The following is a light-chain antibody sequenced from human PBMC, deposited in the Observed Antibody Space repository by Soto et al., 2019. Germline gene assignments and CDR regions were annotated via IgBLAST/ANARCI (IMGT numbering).Light chain of an antibody. V-gene: IGKV3-20*01. J-gene: IGKJ5*01. Sequence: ETGLTQSPATLSVSPGERATLSCRASQSVSSSQLAWYQQKPGQAPRLLMYGASSRATGIPDRLSGSGSGTDFTLTISRLEPEDFAVYYCQQYGSSPITFGQGTRLEIK. CDR2: GAS. CDR1: QSVSSSQ. CDR3: QQYGSSPIT.